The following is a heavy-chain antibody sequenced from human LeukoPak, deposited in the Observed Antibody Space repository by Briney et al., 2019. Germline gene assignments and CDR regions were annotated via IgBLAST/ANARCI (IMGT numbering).Heavy chain of an antibody. CDR1: GFTFSSYG. D-gene: IGHD3-9*01. V-gene: IGHV3-21*01. CDR3: AREDYDILTGYSRGNWFDH. J-gene: IGHJ5*02. Sequence: GGSLRLSCAASGFTFSSYGMNWVRQAPGKGLEWGSSISSSSYIYYADSVKGRFTISRDNAKNSLYLQMNSLRAEDTAVYYCAREDYDILTGYSRGNWFDHWGQGTLVTVSS. CDR2: ISSSSYI.